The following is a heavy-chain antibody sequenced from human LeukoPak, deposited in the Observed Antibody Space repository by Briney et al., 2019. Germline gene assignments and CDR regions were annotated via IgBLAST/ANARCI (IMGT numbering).Heavy chain of an antibody. CDR2: ISSSSSYI. J-gene: IGHJ3*02. V-gene: IGHV3-21*01. CDR1: GFTFSSHS. D-gene: IGHD3-10*02. CDR3: ARDYEVRGVIMGDAFDI. Sequence: GGSLRLSCAASGFTFSSHSMNWVRQAPGKGLEWVSSISSSSSYIYYADSVKGRFTISRDNAKNSLYLQMNSLRAEDTAVYYCARDYEVRGVIMGDAFDIWGQGTMVTVSS.